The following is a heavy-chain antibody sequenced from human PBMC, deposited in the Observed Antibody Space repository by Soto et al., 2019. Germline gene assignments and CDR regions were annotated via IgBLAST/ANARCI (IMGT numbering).Heavy chain of an antibody. V-gene: IGHV1-2*02. CDR2: INLNDGGT. CDR3: ARSDDSTSYPLDL. Sequence: ASVKVSCKTSEYSFDDYYLRWVRQAPEQGLEWMGWINLNDGGTNSPRKFQGRLTMTRDKSITTVYMELSRLRSDDTAVYFCARSDDSTSYPLDLWGPGTLVTVSS. CDR1: EYSFDDYY. J-gene: IGHJ4*01. D-gene: IGHD4-4*01.